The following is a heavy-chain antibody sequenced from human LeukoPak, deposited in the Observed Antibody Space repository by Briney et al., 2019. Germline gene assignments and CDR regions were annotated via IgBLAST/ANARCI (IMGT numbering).Heavy chain of an antibody. Sequence: QSGGSLRLSCAASGFTFSSYSMNWVRQAPGKGLEWVANIKQDGSEKYYVDSVKGRFTISRDNAKNSLYLQMNSLRAEDTAVYYCARDRGYATNIIDYWGQGTLVTVSS. CDR3: ARDRGYATNIIDY. CDR2: IKQDGSEK. V-gene: IGHV3-7*01. D-gene: IGHD5-12*01. J-gene: IGHJ4*02. CDR1: GFTFSSYS.